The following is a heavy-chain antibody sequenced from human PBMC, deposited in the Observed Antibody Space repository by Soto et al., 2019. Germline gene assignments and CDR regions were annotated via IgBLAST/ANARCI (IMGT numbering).Heavy chain of an antibody. J-gene: IGHJ3*02. Sequence: EVQLVESGGGLVQPGVSLRVSCIDSGFTFRDYAFNWVRQATGKGLGWVSDISVGGGSIFYADSVKGRFTISRDDARNSRYLQMNTLRNENTAVYHCVRDHRWALDIWGQGTVISVSS. CDR3: VRDHRWALDI. CDR1: GFTFRDYA. D-gene: IGHD2-15*01. V-gene: IGHV3-48*02. CDR2: ISVGGGSI.